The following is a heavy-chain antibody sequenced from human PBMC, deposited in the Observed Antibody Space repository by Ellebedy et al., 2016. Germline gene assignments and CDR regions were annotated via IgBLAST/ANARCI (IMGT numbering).Heavy chain of an antibody. D-gene: IGHD3-10*01. CDR2: IYPGDSDT. CDR1: GYSFTSYW. V-gene: IGHV5-51*01. CDR3: ARHEAGGLASYYLNWFDP. J-gene: IGHJ5*02. Sequence: GESLKISCKGSGYSFTSYWIGWVRQMPGKGLEWMGIIYPGDSDTRYSPSYQGQVTLSADKSISTAYLQWSSLKASATAMYYCARHEAGGLASYYLNWFDPWGQGTLVTVSS.